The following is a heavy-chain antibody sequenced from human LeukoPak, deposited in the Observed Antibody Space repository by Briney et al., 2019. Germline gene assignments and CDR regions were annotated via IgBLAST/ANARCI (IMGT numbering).Heavy chain of an antibody. CDR3: AKNPGRVSSSWSFDY. V-gene: IGHV3-30*18. CDR2: ISYDGSNK. J-gene: IGHJ4*02. CDR1: GFSFSSYG. D-gene: IGHD6-13*01. Sequence: GGSLRLSCVASGFSFSSYGMHWVRQAPRKGLEWVAVISYDGSNKYYADSVKGRFTISRDNSKNTLYLQMNSLRAEDTAVYYCAKNPGRVSSSWSFDYWGQGTLVTVSS.